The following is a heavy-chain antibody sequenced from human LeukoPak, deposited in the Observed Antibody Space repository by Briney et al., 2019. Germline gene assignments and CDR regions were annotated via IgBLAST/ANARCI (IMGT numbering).Heavy chain of an antibody. CDR1: GYTSTGYY. CDR2: INPNSGGT. V-gene: IGHV1-2*02. Sequence: ASVKVSCKASGYTSTGYYMHWVRQAPGQGLEWMGWINPNSGGTNYAQKFQGRVTMTRDTSISTAYMELSRLRSDDTAVYYCARDYRPPYYYDSSGYSSWGQGTLVTVSS. D-gene: IGHD3-22*01. CDR3: ARDYRPPYYYDSSGYSS. J-gene: IGHJ4*02.